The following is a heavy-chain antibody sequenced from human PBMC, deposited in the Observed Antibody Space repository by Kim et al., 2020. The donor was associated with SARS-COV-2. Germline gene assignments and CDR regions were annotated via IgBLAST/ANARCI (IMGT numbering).Heavy chain of an antibody. D-gene: IGHD4-17*01. J-gene: IGHJ6*02. CDR3: ARVRIDGDYWYGMDV. Sequence: ASVKVSCKASGYTFTSYGISWVRQAPGQGLEWMGWISAYNGNTNYAQKLQGRVTMTTDTSTSTAYMELRSLRSDDTAVYYCARVRIDGDYWYGMDVWGQGTTVTVSS. V-gene: IGHV1-18*01. CDR2: ISAYNGNT. CDR1: GYTFTSYG.